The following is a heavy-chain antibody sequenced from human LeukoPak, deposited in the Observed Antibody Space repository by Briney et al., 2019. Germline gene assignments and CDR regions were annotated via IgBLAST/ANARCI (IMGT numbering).Heavy chain of an antibody. Sequence: GESLRLSCAASAFSLSAYNMNWVRQAPGKGLEWVSSISYTGTYIFYADSVKGRFTISRDNAQNSPYLQMDSLRAEDTAIYYCVRDRGTYRPIDYWGQGTLVTVSS. CDR2: ISYTGTYI. D-gene: IGHD1-26*01. CDR1: AFSLSAYN. V-gene: IGHV3-21*04. J-gene: IGHJ4*02. CDR3: VRDRGTYRPIDY.